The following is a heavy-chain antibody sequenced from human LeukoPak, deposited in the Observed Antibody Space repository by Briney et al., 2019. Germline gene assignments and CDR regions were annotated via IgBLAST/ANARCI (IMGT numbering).Heavy chain of an antibody. CDR2: IYYSGST. CDR1: GGSISSYY. D-gene: IGHD6-13*01. Sequence: SETLSLTCTVSGGSISSYYWSWIRQPPGKGLEWIGYIYYSGSTNYNPSLKSRVTISVDTSKNQFSLKLSSVTAADTAVYYCARGPIAAAFGAFDIWGQGTMVTVSS. V-gene: IGHV4-59*01. J-gene: IGHJ3*02. CDR3: ARGPIAAAFGAFDI.